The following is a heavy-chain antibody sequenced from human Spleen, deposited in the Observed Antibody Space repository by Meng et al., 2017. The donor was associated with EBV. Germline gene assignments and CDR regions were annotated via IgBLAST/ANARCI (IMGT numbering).Heavy chain of an antibody. J-gene: IGHJ4*02. CDR3: ARDLDRYGDYVGY. V-gene: IGHV1-18*01. D-gene: IGHD4-17*01. CDR2: ISAYNGNT. Sequence: VQLVQSGGEVKKPGASVKVSCKASGYTFNDYGITWVRQAPGQGLEWVGWISAYNGNTNYAQNLRGRVTLTTDTSTSTAYMELRSLRSDDTAMYYCARDLDRYGDYVGYWGQGTLVTASS. CDR1: GYTFNDYG.